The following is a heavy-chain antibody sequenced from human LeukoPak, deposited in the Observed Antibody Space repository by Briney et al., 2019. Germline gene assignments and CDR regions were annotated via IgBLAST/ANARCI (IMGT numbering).Heavy chain of an antibody. D-gene: IGHD2-15*01. J-gene: IGHJ4*02. Sequence: GGSLRLSCAASGFTFSSYAMSWVRQAPGKGREGVSAISGSGGSTYYADSVKGRFTISRDNSKNTLYLQMNSLRAEDTAVYYCAKDGGRYCSGGSCPEGFDYWGQGTLVTVSS. V-gene: IGHV3-23*01. CDR3: AKDGGRYCSGGSCPEGFDY. CDR1: GFTFSSYA. CDR2: ISGSGGST.